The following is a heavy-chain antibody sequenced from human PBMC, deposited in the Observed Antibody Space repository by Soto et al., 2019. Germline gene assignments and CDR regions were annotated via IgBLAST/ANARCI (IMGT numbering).Heavy chain of an antibody. CDR2: IYPGDSDT. CDR1: ADSFSTYW. CDR3: ASSRHPLAYCGGDCYSFSFDY. Sequence: GGSLKISCTVYADSFSTYWIGWVRQMPGKGLEWMGVIYPGDSDTRYSPSFQGQVTISVDKSISTAYLQWSSLKASDTAMYYCASSRHPLAYCGGDCYSFSFDYWGQGTLVTVSS. V-gene: IGHV5-51*01. J-gene: IGHJ4*02. D-gene: IGHD2-21*02.